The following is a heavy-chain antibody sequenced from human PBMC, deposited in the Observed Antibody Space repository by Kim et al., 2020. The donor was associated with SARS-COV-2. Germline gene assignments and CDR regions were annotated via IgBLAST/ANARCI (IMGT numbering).Heavy chain of an antibody. D-gene: IGHD6-19*01. CDR1: GGSISSYY. CDR3: ARDTNSSGWYSAPNDAFDI. V-gene: IGHV4-4*07. Sequence: SETLSLTCTVSGGSISSYYWSWIRQPAGKGLEWIGRIYTSGSTNYNPSLKSRVTMSVDTSKNQFSLKLSSVTAADTAVYYCARDTNSSGWYSAPNDAFDIWGQGTMVTVSS. CDR2: IYTSGST. J-gene: IGHJ3*02.